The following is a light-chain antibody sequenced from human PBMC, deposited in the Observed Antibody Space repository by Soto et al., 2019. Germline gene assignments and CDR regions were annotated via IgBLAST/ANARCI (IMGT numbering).Light chain of an antibody. Sequence: SVLTQPASVSGSPGQSITISCSGTSSDVGAYDFVSWYQQHPGKAPKLMIYEVSHRPSGVSSRFSGSKSGNTASLTISGIQAEDEGDYYCGSITRSSTSVFGTGTKVTVL. CDR3: GSITRSSTSV. V-gene: IGLV2-14*01. CDR2: EVS. CDR1: SSDVGAYDF. J-gene: IGLJ1*01.